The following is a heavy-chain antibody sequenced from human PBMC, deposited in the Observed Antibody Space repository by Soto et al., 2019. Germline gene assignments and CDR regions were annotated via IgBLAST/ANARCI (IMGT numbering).Heavy chain of an antibody. D-gene: IGHD6-19*01. Sequence: EVQLLESGGGLVQPGGSLRLSCAASGFTFTNYAMTWVRQAPGRGLEWVSTILATGGTFYGDTLKGRFTISRDNTRSTLYLQMNSLSADDAAIYYCARTDKFTSQSSGWANRFDCWGQGTLVTVSS. CDR1: GFTFTNYA. CDR2: ILATGGT. J-gene: IGHJ4*02. V-gene: IGHV3-23*01. CDR3: ARTDKFTSQSSGWANRFDC.